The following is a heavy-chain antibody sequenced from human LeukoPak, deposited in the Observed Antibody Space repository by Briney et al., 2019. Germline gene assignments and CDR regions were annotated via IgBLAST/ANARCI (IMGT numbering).Heavy chain of an antibody. CDR1: GGSISSSSYY. CDR2: IYYTDST. V-gene: IGHV4-39*07. D-gene: IGHD3-22*01. J-gene: IGHJ3*02. CDR3: ARDSRYYYDSSGYHGAFDI. Sequence: SETLSLTCTVSGGSISSSSYYWGWIRQPPGKGLEWVGNIYYTDSTEYNPSLKSRVTISVDTSKNQFSLKLTSMTAADTAVYYCARDSRYYYDSSGYHGAFDIWGQGTMVTVSS.